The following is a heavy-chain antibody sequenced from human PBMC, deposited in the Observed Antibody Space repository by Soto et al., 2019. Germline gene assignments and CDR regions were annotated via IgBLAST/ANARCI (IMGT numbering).Heavy chain of an antibody. V-gene: IGHV1-3*01. CDR2: INAGNGNT. CDR1: GYTFTDYT. Sequence: QVQLVQTGAEVKKPGASVKVSCKASGYTFTDYTVHWVRQAPGQRLEWMGWINAGNGNTKYSQNFQGRVTITRDTSATTAYMELSSLRSEETAVYYCATEAIAWGGHDFWSGPEDYGLDVWGQGTTVTVSS. D-gene: IGHD3-3*01. J-gene: IGHJ6*02. CDR3: ATEAIAWGGHDFWSGPEDYGLDV.